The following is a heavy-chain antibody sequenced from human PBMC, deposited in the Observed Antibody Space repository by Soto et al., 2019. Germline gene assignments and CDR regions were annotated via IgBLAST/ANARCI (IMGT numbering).Heavy chain of an antibody. Sequence: EVHLVESGGGLVQPGGSLRLSCAASGFTFSSYWMHWVRQAPGKGLVWVSRISSDGSSTTYADSVKGRFTISRDNAKNTLYLQMNSLRAADTAVFYCARGAYGANSGFDCWGQGTLVTVS. CDR2: ISSDGSST. D-gene: IGHD4-17*01. J-gene: IGHJ4*02. CDR3: ARGAYGANSGFDC. CDR1: GFTFSSYW. V-gene: IGHV3-74*01.